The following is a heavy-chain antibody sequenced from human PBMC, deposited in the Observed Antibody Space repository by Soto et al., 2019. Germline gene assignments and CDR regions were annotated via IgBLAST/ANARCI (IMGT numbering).Heavy chain of an antibody. D-gene: IGHD3-9*01. CDR3: ARLRLVPLGYFDY. CDR2: IYYSGST. CDR1: GGSISSYY. Sequence: PSETLSLTCTVSGGSISSYYWSWIRQPPGKGLEWIGYIYYSGSTNDNPSLKSRVTISVDTSKNQFSLKLSSVTAADTAVYYCARLRLVPLGYFDYWGQGTLVTVSS. V-gene: IGHV4-59*08. J-gene: IGHJ4*02.